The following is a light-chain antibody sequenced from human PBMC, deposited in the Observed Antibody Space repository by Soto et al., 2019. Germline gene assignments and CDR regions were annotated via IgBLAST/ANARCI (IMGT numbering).Light chain of an antibody. CDR1: QSVASSY. CDR3: QQYRSSPRT. Sequence: DIVLTQSPGTLSLSPGERATLSCRASQSVASSYLAWYQQKPGQAPRLLIYGASSRATGIPDRFSGSGSGTDFTLTISRLEPEDFAVYYCQQYRSSPRTFGQGTKLEIK. CDR2: GAS. J-gene: IGKJ2*01. V-gene: IGKV3-20*01.